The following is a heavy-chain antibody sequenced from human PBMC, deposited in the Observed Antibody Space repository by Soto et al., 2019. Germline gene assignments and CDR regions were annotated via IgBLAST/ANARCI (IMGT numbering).Heavy chain of an antibody. D-gene: IGHD4-17*01. CDR1: GFTFSSYG. Sequence: GGSLRLSCAPSGFTFSSYGMHWARQAPGKGLEWVAVIWYDGSNKVYADSVRGRFTISRDNSKNTLYLQMNSLRAEDTAVYYCARDLSGDYGALDTWGQGTMVTVSS. CDR2: IWYDGSNK. CDR3: ARDLSGDYGALDT. V-gene: IGHV3-33*01. J-gene: IGHJ3*02.